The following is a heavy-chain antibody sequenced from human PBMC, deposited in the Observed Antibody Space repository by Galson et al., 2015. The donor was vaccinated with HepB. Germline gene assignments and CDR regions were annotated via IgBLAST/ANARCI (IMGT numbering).Heavy chain of an antibody. D-gene: IGHD5-12*01. CDR2: IDAGNRNT. Sequence: QSGAEVKKPGASVKVSCKASGYTFTDYALHWVRQAPGQGLEWMGWIDAGNRNTRYSQNFQGRLTITSDTSASTAYMELSSLTSEDTAVYYCARDHEGSGSDFWFDPWGQGTLVTVSS. CDR1: GYTFTDYA. CDR3: ARDHEGSGSDFWFDP. V-gene: IGHV1-3*01. J-gene: IGHJ5*02.